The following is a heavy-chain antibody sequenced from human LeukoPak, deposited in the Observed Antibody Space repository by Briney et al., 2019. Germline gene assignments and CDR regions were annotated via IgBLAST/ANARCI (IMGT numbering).Heavy chain of an antibody. D-gene: IGHD3-10*01. CDR2: IYTSGDT. CDR3: ASGDYGAGSPVMRY. CDR1: GGSISSGDYY. J-gene: IGHJ4*01. Sequence: PSETLSLTCTVSGGSISSGDYYWSWIRQPPGKGLEWIGRIYTSGDTKYNPSLKSRVTISVGASNNQFSLKLTSVTAADTAVYYCASGDYGAGSPVMRYWGHGTLVIVSS. V-gene: IGHV4-61*02.